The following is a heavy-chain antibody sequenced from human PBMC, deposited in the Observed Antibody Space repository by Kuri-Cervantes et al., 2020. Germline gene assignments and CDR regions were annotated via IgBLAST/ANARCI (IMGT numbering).Heavy chain of an antibody. V-gene: IGHV3-53*01. CDR3: TTDFLTEVRYFVWLLNYYYYGMDV. Sequence: GGSLRLSCAASGFTVSSNYMSWVRQAPGKGLEWVSVIYSSGSTYNADSVKGRITISRDNSKNTLYLQMNILRAEDTAVYYCTTDFLTEVRYFVWLLNYYYYGMDVWGQGTTVTVSS. CDR1: GFTVSSNY. CDR2: IYSSGST. D-gene: IGHD3-9*01. J-gene: IGHJ6*02.